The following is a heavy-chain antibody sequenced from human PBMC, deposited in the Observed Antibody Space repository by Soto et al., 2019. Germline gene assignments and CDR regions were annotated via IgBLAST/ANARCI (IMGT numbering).Heavy chain of an antibody. Sequence: EVQLLESGGGLVQPGGSLRLSCAASGFTFSSYAMSWVRQAPGKGLEWVSAISGSGGSTYYADSVKGRFTISRDNSKNTLYLQMNSLRAEDTAVYYCAKDPPGCSYGYDDAFDIWGQGTMVTVSS. CDR3: AKDPPGCSYGYDDAFDI. V-gene: IGHV3-23*01. CDR2: ISGSGGST. CDR1: GFTFSSYA. J-gene: IGHJ3*02. D-gene: IGHD5-18*01.